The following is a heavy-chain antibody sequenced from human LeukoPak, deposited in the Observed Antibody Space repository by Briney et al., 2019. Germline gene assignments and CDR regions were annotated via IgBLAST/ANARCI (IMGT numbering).Heavy chain of an antibody. J-gene: IGHJ6*04. Sequence: GGSLRLSCAASGFTFSSYWMHWVRQAPGKWLVWVSRINSDGSSTSYADSVKGRFTISRDNAKNTLYLQMNSLRAEDTAVYYCARDFGGSGSYYNVYYYYGMDVWGKGTTVTVSS. D-gene: IGHD3-10*01. CDR3: ARDFGGSGSYYNVYYYYGMDV. CDR1: GFTFSSYW. CDR2: INSDGSST. V-gene: IGHV3-74*01.